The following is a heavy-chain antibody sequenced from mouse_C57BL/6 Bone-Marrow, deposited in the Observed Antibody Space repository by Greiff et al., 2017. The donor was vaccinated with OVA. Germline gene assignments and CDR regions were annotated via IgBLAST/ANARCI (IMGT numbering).Heavy chain of an antibody. J-gene: IGHJ1*03. CDR2: IYWDDDK. D-gene: IGHD2-14*01. CDR1: GFSLSTSGMG. V-gene: IGHV8-12*01. CDR3: ARRDRYWYFDV. Sequence: QVTLKESGPGILQSSQTLSLTCSFSGFSLSTSGMGVSWIRQPSGKGLEWLAHIYWDDDKRYNPSLKSRLTISKDTSRNQVFLKITSVDTADTATYYCARRDRYWYFDVWGTGTTVTVSS.